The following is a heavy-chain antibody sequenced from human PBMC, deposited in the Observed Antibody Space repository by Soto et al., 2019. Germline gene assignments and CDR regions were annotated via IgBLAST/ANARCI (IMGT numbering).Heavy chain of an antibody. J-gene: IGHJ4*02. Sequence: QVQLQQWGAGPLKPSETLSLNCAVTGGSLSGYYWSWIRQPPGKGLEWIGEVKDGGHTNYSPSLRGRVAISSDTSNNQFSLRLNSVTAADTGVYYCARGHEGVGATHWVQGSMVTVSS. V-gene: IGHV4-34*01. CDR3: ARGHEGVGATH. CDR2: VKDGGHT. D-gene: IGHD5-12*01. CDR1: GGSLSGYY.